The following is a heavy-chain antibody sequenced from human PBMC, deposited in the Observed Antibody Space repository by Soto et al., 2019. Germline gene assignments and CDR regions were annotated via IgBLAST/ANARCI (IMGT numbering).Heavy chain of an antibody. V-gene: IGHV4-59*01. Sequence: SETLSLTCTVSGGSMRNVYWSWIRQPPGKRLEWIGFIFHSGNAKYIPSLKSRVTISIDSSKSQFSLSLDSVTAADTAVYFCARAHAPTHSFDYEGLETLVTVS. D-gene: IGHD4-4*01. CDR3: ARAHAPTHSFDY. CDR2: IFHSGNA. CDR1: GGSMRNVY. J-gene: IGHJ4*01.